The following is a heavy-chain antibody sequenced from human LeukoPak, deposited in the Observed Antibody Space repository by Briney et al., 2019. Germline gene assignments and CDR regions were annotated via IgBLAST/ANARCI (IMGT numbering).Heavy chain of an antibody. D-gene: IGHD6-13*01. CDR3: SSSGSRWDYFDY. J-gene: IGHJ4*02. CDR2: IKTKSDGGAT. V-gene: IGHV3-15*01. Sequence: PGGSLRLSCAVSGFTFANAWMTWVRQAPGKGLECVGRIKTKSDGGATDYATPVKGRFTISRDDSINTLYLQMNSLKTEDTAVYYCSSSGSRWDYFDYWGQGALVTVSS. CDR1: GFTFANAW.